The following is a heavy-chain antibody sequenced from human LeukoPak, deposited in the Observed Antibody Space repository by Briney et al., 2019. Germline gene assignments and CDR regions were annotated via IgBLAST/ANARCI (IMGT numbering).Heavy chain of an antibody. CDR1: GYTFTSYY. D-gene: IGHD3-3*01. CDR2: VNPNSGGT. J-gene: IGHJ4*02. V-gene: IGHV1-2*02. CDR3: ARGVGSYYDFWSGRYYFDY. Sequence: ASVKVSCKASGYTFTSYYMHWVRQAPGQGLEWMGWVNPNSGGTNYAQKFQGRVTMTRDTSISTAYMELSRLRSDDTAVYYCARGVGSYYDFWSGRYYFDYWGQGTLVTVSS.